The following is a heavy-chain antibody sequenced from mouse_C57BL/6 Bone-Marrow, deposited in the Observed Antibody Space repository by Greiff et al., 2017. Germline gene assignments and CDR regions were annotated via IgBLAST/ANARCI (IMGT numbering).Heavy chain of an antibody. CDR3: ARGDFYDGYFDY. J-gene: IGHJ2*01. D-gene: IGHD2-3*01. CDR1: GYTFTNYW. Sequence: QVHVKQSGAELVRPGTSVKMSCKASGYTFTNYWIGWAKQRPGHGLEWIGDIYPGGGYTNYNEKFKGQATLTADKSSSTAYMQFSSLTSEDSAIYYCARGDFYDGYFDYWGQGTTLTVSS. V-gene: IGHV1-63*01. CDR2: IYPGGGYT.